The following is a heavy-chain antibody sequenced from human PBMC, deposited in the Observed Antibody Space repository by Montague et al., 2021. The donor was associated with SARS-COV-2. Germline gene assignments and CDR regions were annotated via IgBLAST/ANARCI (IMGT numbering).Heavy chain of an antibody. CDR1: GGSFSGYY. Sequence: SETLSLTCAVYGGSFSGYYWNWIRQPPGKGLEWIGEINHSGSTNYNPSPKSRVTISVDTSKNQFSLKLSSVTAADTAVYYCAMRGGALDAFDIWGQGTMVSVSS. V-gene: IGHV4-34*01. J-gene: IGHJ3*02. CDR3: AMRGGALDAFDI. CDR2: INHSGST. D-gene: IGHD4-17*01.